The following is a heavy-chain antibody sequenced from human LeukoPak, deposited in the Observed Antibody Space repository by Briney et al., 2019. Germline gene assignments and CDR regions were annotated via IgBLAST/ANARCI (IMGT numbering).Heavy chain of an antibody. CDR3: ATTTYDSAKRSDY. D-gene: IGHD3-16*01. CDR1: ESTVKNYY. CDR2: IYSGGRT. J-gene: IGHJ4*02. V-gene: IGHV3-53*01. Sequence: GGSLRLSCVVSESTVKNYYMTWVRQAPGKGLEWVAVIYSGGRTYYGNSARGRFTISSDNAMNTSSLQMDNLKVEDTALYYCATTTYDSAKRSDYWGRGTLVTVSS.